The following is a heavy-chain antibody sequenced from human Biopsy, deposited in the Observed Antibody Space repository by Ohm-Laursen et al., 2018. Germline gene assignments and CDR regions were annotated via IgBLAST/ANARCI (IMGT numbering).Heavy chain of an antibody. J-gene: IGHJ2*01. CDR1: GGSISSYY. CDR2: IYYTGST. D-gene: IGHD1-26*01. V-gene: IGHV4-59*08. Sequence: PPGTLSLTCIVSGGSISSYYWSWIRQPPGKGLEWIGYIYYTGSTNYNPSRKSRVTISVDTSMNHLSLRLTSVTAADTAVYYCARHAPSYSGSYWRYFDLWGRGTLVTVSS. CDR3: ARHAPSYSGSYWRYFDL.